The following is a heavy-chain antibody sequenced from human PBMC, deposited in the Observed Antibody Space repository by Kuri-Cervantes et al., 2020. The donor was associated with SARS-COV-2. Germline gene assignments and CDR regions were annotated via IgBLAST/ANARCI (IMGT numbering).Heavy chain of an antibody. Sequence: GESLEIYLAASGFTFSSYAMSWVRQAPGKGLEWVSAISGSGGSTYYADSVKGRFTISRDNSKNTLYLQMNSLRAEETAVYYCAKDDTGDYRPTYSDYWGQGTLVTVSS. CDR3: AKDDTGDYRPTYSDY. CDR1: GFTFSSYA. CDR2: ISGSGGST. J-gene: IGHJ4*02. D-gene: IGHD4-17*01. V-gene: IGHV3-23*01.